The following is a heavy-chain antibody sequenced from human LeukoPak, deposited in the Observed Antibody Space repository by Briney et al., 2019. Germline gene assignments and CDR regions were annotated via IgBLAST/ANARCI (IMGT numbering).Heavy chain of an antibody. CDR2: IYHSGST. D-gene: IGHD3-22*01. Sequence: SGTLSLTCAVSGGSINISNWWSWVRQPPGKGLEWIGEIYHSGSTNYNPSLKSRVTVSVDTSENQFSLRLSSVTAADTAVYYCARRRDYYYDTSGFFNWGQGTLVTVSS. J-gene: IGHJ4*02. CDR1: GGSINISNW. CDR3: ARRRDYYYDTSGFFN. V-gene: IGHV4-4*02.